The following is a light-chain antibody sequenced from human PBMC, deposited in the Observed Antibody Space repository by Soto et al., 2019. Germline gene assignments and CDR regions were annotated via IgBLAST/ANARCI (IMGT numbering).Light chain of an antibody. CDR2: WAS. J-gene: IGKJ3*01. CDR3: QQYYNPPVT. V-gene: IGKV4-1*01. Sequence: DIVMTQSPDSLAVSLGERATFNCKSSQSVLYSSNNKNYLAWYQQKPGQPPKLLIYWASTRESGVPDRFSGSGSETDFTLTISSLQAEDVAVYYCQQYYNPPVTFGPGTKVDIK. CDR1: QSVLYSSNNKNY.